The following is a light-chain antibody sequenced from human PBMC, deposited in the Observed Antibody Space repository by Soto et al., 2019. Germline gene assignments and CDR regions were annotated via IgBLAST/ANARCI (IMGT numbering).Light chain of an antibody. J-gene: IGKJ5*01. CDR3: QQYGSSHTIT. Sequence: EILLTQSPGTLSLSPGERATLACRASQSVSSSYLAWYQQQPRQATSLPIYGASSRATGIPDRFSGSGSGTDFTLTISRLEPQDFAVYYCQQYGSSHTITFGPGTRLEIK. CDR2: GAS. CDR1: QSVSSSY. V-gene: IGKV3-20*01.